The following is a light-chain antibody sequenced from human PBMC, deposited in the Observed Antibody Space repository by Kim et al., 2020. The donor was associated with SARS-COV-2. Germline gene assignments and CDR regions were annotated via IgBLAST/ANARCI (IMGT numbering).Light chain of an antibody. CDR2: KDS. J-gene: IGLJ2*01. CDR1: ALPKQY. V-gene: IGLV3-25*03. Sequence: TGQTARINCSGDALPKQYAYWYQQKPGQAPVLVIYKDSERPSGIPERFSGSSSGTTVTLTISGVQAEDEADYYCQSADSSGTYVVFGGGTQLTVL. CDR3: QSADSSGTYVV.